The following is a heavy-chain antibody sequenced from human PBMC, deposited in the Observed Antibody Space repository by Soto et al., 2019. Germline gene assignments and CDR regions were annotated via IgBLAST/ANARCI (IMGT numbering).Heavy chain of an antibody. Sequence: PSETLSLTCAVSGYSISSGYYWGWIRQPPGKGLEWIGSIYHSGSTYYNPSLKSRVTISVDTSKNQFSLKLSSVTAADTAVYYCARAVDRWDYYYGMDVWRQGTKVT. CDR3: ARAVDRWDYYYGMDV. V-gene: IGHV4-38-2*01. J-gene: IGHJ6*02. D-gene: IGHD1-26*01. CDR2: IYHSGST. CDR1: GYSISSGYY.